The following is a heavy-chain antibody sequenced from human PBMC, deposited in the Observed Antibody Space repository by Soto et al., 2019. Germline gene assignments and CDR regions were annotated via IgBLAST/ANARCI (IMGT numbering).Heavy chain of an antibody. CDR2: TRNKANSYTT. Sequence: GSLRLSCAASGFTFSDHYMDWVRQAPGKGLEWVGRTRNKANSYTTEYAASVKGRFTISRDDSKNSLYLQMNSLKTEDTAVYYCARGPGSSWYYYHYGRNVGGQGTTVTVS. V-gene: IGHV3-72*01. D-gene: IGHD6-13*01. CDR3: ARGPGSSWYYYHYGRNV. CDR1: GFTFSDHY. J-gene: IGHJ6*02.